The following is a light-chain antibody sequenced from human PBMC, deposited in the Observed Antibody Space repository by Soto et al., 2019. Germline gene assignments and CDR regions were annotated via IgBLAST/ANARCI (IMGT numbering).Light chain of an antibody. V-gene: IGKV1-5*01. Sequence: DIQMTQSPSTLSAILGDRVTLTCRASQGISRWLAWYQQRPGKAPKLLIYDASTLHSGVSSRFSGSGAGTDFTLTISSLQPEDFATYYCQQLNSYPITFGQGTRLEIK. CDR3: QQLNSYPIT. J-gene: IGKJ5*01. CDR2: DAS. CDR1: QGISRW.